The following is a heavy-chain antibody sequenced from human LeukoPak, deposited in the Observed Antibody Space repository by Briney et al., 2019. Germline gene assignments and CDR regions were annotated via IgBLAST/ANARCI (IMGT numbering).Heavy chain of an antibody. CDR3: ARMIAAADY. CDR1: GFTFSSYN. V-gene: IGHV3-48*04. D-gene: IGHD6-13*01. CDR2: ISGSSSTI. J-gene: IGHJ4*02. Sequence: PGGSLRLSCAASGFTFSSYNMNWVRQAPGKGLEWVSYISGSSSTIYYADSAKGRFTISRDNAKNTLYLQMNSLRAEDTAVYYCARMIAAADYWGQGTLVTVSS.